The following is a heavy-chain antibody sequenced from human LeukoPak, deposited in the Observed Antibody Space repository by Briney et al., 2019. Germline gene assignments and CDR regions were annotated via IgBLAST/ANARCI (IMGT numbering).Heavy chain of an antibody. J-gene: IGHJ4*02. CDR2: INHSGST. V-gene: IGHV4-34*01. Sequence: SETLSLTCAVYGGSFSGYYWSWIRQPPGKGLEWIGEINHSGSTNYNPSLKSRVTISVDTSKNQFSLKLSSVTAADTAVYYCVRDLGGEQWLVDYWGQGTLVTVSS. CDR3: VRDLGGEQWLVDY. D-gene: IGHD6-19*01. CDR1: GGSFSGYY.